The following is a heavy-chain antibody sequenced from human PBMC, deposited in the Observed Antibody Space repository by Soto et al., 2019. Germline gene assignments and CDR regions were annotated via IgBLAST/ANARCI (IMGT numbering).Heavy chain of an antibody. D-gene: IGHD3-16*01. J-gene: IGHJ4*02. V-gene: IGHV3-33*01. CDR2: IWYDGSNK. CDR3: ARVGDPSDFDY. Sequence: VQLVESGGGVVQPGRSLRLSCAASGFTFSSYGMHWVRQAPGKGLEWVAVIWYDGSNKYYADSVKGRFTISRDNSKNTLYLQMNSLRAEDTAVYYCARVGDPSDFDYWGQGTLVTVSS. CDR1: GFTFSSYG.